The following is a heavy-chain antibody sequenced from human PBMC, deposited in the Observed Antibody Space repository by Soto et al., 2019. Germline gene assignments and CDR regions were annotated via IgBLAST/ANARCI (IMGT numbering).Heavy chain of an antibody. CDR2: ISAYNGNT. D-gene: IGHD2-2*01. V-gene: IGHV1-18*01. CDR1: GYTFTSYG. J-gene: IGHJ6*03. Sequence: ASVKVSCKASGYTFTSYGISWVRQAPGQGLEWMGWISAYNGNTNYAQKLQGRVTMTTDTSTSTAYMELRSLRSDDTAVYYCARLYCSSTSCYGEYYMDVWGKGTMVTVSS. CDR3: ARLYCSSTSCYGEYYMDV.